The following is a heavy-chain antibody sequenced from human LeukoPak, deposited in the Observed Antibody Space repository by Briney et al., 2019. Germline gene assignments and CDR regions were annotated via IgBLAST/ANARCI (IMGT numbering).Heavy chain of an antibody. CDR3: AKARYCSSTSCYAAALFDY. D-gene: IGHD2-2*01. CDR1: GFTFSSYS. CDR2: ISWNSGSI. J-gene: IGHJ4*02. V-gene: IGHV3-9*01. Sequence: GGSLRLSCAASGFTFSSYSMNWVRQAPGKGLEWVSGISWNSGSIGYADSVKGRFTISRDNAKNSLYLQMNSLRAEDTALYYCAKARYCSSTSCYAAALFDYWGQGTLVTVSS.